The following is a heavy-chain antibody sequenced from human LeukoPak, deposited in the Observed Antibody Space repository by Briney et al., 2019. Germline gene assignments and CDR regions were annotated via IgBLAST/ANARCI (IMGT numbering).Heavy chain of an antibody. D-gene: IGHD6-13*01. CDR1: GFTFSSYA. V-gene: IGHV3-23*01. CDR2: ISGSGGST. CDR3: ARSTFRIAEDTQGAFEI. J-gene: IGHJ3*02. Sequence: AGGSLRLSCAVSGFTFSSYAVSWVRQAPGKGLEWVSGISGSGGSTYYADSVKGRFTISRDNSKNTLYVQMNSLRAEDTAVYYCARSTFRIAEDTQGAFEIWGQGTMVTVSS.